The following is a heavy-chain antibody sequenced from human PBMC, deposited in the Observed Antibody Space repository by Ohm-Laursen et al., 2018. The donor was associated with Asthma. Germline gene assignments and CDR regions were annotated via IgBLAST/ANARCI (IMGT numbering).Heavy chain of an antibody. D-gene: IGHD2-15*01. CDR2: ITFSGEHT. Sequence: SLRLSCTASGFIVSTKFMIWVRQVPGKGREWVSRITFSGEHTYYADSVKGRFTISRDNSKNTLYLQMNSLRAEDTAVYYCAKGSEGSCIGSMCYHFDYWGQGTLVSVSS. CDR1: GFIVSTKF. J-gene: IGHJ4*02. V-gene: IGHV3-23*01. CDR3: AKGSEGSCIGSMCYHFDY.